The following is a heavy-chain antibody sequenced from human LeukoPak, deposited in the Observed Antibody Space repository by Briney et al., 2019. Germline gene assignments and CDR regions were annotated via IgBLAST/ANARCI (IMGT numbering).Heavy chain of an antibody. CDR3: ARQMYTSDWYRVPDY. V-gene: IGHV5-51*01. Sequence: GESLKISCKGSGYSFTNYWIAWVRQMPGKGLEWMGIIYPGDSDTRYSPSFQGQVTISVDKSISTAYLQWSSLKASDTAIYYCARQMYTSDWYRVPDYWGQGTLVTVSS. CDR2: IYPGDSDT. J-gene: IGHJ4*02. D-gene: IGHD6-19*01. CDR1: GYSFTNYW.